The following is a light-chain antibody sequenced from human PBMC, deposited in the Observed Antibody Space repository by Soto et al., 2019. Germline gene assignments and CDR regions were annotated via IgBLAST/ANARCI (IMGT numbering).Light chain of an antibody. J-gene: IGLJ1*01. V-gene: IGLV2-14*01. CDR1: SSDVGVYGY. Sequence: QSVLTQPRSVSGSPGQSVTISCTGTSSDVGVYGYVSWYQQHPGKAPKLIIYEVTKRPSGVSRRFSGSKSVNTASLTISGLQADDEAAYYCTSYTNTSLLRTVFGT. CDR3: TSYTNTSLLRTV. CDR2: EVT.